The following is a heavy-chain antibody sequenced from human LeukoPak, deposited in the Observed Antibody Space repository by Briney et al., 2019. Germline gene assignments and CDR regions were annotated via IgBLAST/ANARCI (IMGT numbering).Heavy chain of an antibody. D-gene: IGHD4-17*01. Sequence: PSETLSLTCTVSGGSISSSSYYWGWIRQPPGKGLEWIGSIYYSGSTYYNPSLKSRVTISVDTSKNQFSLKLSSVTAADTAVYYCAREDQVGLYGDYFDYWGQGTLVTVSS. J-gene: IGHJ4*02. CDR1: GGSISSSSYY. CDR2: IYYSGST. V-gene: IGHV4-39*07. CDR3: AREDQVGLYGDYFDY.